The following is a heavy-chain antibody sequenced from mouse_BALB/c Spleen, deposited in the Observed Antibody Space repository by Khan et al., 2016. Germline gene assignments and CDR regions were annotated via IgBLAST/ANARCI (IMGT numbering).Heavy chain of an antibody. Sequence: EVQLQESGGGLVQPGGSLKLSCAASGFDFSRYWMSWVRQAPWKGLEWIGEINPDSSTINYTPSLKDKFIISRDNAKNTLYLQMSKVRSEDTALYYCARGELRPFDYWGQGTTLTVSS. V-gene: IGHV4-1*02. D-gene: IGHD1-2*01. CDR2: INPDSSTI. CDR1: GFDFSRYW. CDR3: ARGELRPFDY. J-gene: IGHJ2*01.